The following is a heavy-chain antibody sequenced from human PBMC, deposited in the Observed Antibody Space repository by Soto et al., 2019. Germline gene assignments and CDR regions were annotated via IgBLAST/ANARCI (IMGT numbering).Heavy chain of an antibody. J-gene: IGHJ4*02. CDR3: ATVQRSSYFDY. D-gene: IGHD2-2*01. V-gene: IGHV3-11*01. Sequence: QVQLVESGGGLVKPGGSLRLSCAASGFTFSGYYMSWIRQAPGKGLEWLSYITSSGDKIFYADSVKGRFTISRDNAKNSLYLQIDSLRAEDTALYYCATVQRSSYFDYWGQGTLVTVSS. CDR2: ITSSGDKI. CDR1: GFTFSGYY.